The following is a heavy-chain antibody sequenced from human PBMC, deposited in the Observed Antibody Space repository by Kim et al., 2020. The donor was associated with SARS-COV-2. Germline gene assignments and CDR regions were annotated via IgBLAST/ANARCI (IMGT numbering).Heavy chain of an antibody. V-gene: IGHV6-1*01. D-gene: IGHD3-22*01. CDR3: ARDWTSYYYDSSGSNAFDI. CDR2: TYYRSKWYN. Sequence: SQTLSLTCAISGDSVSSNSAAWNWIRQSPSRGLEWLGRTYYRSKWYNDYAVSVKSRITINPDTSKNQFSLQLNSVTPEDTAVYYCARDWTSYYYDSSGSNAFDIWGQGTMVTVSS. J-gene: IGHJ3*02. CDR1: GDSVSSNSAA.